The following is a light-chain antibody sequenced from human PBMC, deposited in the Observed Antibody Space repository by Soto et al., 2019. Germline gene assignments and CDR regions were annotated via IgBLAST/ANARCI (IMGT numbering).Light chain of an antibody. CDR2: KAS. CDR3: QHYNSYSAA. CDR1: QTISSW. V-gene: IGKV1-5*03. Sequence: DIQMTQSPSTLSGSVGDRVTITCRASQTISSWLAWYQQKPGKAPKLLIYKASTLKSGVPSRFSGSGSETEFTLTISSLQPDDFATYYCQHYNSYSAAFGQGTKVELK. J-gene: IGKJ1*01.